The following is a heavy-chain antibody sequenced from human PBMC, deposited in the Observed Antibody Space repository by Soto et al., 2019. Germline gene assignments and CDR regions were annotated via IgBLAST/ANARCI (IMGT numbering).Heavy chain of an antibody. CDR3: ARAPPPPEDYVLRFLEWPTPGWFDP. CDR2: IIPIFGTA. CDR1: GGTFSSYA. J-gene: IGHJ5*02. V-gene: IGHV1-69*13. D-gene: IGHD3-3*01. Sequence: SVKVSCKASGGTFSSYAISWVRQAPGQGLEWMGGIIPIFGTANHAQKFQGRVTITADESTSTAYMELSSLRSEDTAVYYCARAPPPPEDYVLRFLEWPTPGWFDPWGQGTLVTVSS.